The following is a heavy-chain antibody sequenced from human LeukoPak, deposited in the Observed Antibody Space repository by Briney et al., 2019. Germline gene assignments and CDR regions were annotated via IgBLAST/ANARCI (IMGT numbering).Heavy chain of an antibody. V-gene: IGHV3-7*01. CDR1: GFTFSSYW. CDR3: ARDVDYDYVWGSYSLDM. J-gene: IGHJ3*02. D-gene: IGHD3-16*01. CDR2: INQDGTKK. Sequence: GGSLRLSCAASGFTFSSYWMTWVRQAPGKGLEWVANINQDGTKKHHIDSVKGRFTISRDNAKSSLYLQMNSLRAEDTAVYYCARDVDYDYVWGSYSLDMWGQGTVVTVSS.